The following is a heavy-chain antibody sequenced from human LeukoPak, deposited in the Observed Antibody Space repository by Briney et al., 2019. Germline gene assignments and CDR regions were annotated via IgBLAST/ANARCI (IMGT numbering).Heavy chain of an antibody. D-gene: IGHD2-2*01. CDR1: GLIFSDYY. V-gene: IGHV3-11*04. CDR2: ISGSGSST. CDR3: ARDDGRRATSTVVFGN. Sequence: GGSLRLSCAVSGLIFSDYYMSWIRQAPGEGLDWISYISGSGSSTNYADSVKGRFTISRDNAKNSLYLQMNSLRAEDTAMYYCARDDGRRATSTVVFGNWGQGTLVTVSS. J-gene: IGHJ4*02.